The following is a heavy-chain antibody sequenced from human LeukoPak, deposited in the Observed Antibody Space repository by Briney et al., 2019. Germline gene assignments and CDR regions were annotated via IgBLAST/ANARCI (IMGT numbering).Heavy chain of an antibody. J-gene: IGHJ5*02. D-gene: IGHD2-15*01. Sequence: SETLSLTCTVSGGSISSYYWSWIRQPPGKGLEWIGYIYHSGSTKYNPSLKSRVTISVDTSKNQFSLKMSSVTAADTAVYYCARAYCSGGSCYSSRGMFDPWGQGTLVTVSS. CDR2: IYHSGST. CDR3: ARAYCSGGSCYSSRGMFDP. V-gene: IGHV4-59*01. CDR1: GGSISSYY.